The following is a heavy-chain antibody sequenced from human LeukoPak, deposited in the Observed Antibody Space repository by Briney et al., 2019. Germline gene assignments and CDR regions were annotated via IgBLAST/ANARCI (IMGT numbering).Heavy chain of an antibody. CDR1: GYSISRYY. CDR2: IYYSGST. D-gene: IGHD3-3*02. V-gene: IGHV4-59*01. CDR3: ARTGISGPDY. Sequence: PSETLSLTRAVSGYSISRYYWSWIRQPPGKGLEWIGYIYYSGSTNYNPSLKSRVTISVDTSKNQFSLKLSSVTAADTAVYFCARTGISGPDYWGQGTLVTVSS. J-gene: IGHJ4*02.